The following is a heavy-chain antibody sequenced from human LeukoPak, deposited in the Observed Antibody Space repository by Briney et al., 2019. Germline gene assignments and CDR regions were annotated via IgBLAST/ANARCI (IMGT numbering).Heavy chain of an antibody. CDR2: IYYSGST. CDR3: ARGSYCTNGVCYLWSPYNWFDP. D-gene: IGHD2-8*01. V-gene: IGHV4-39*07. CDR1: GGSISSSSYY. J-gene: IGHJ5*02. Sequence: SETLSLTCTVSGGSISSSSYYWGWIRQPPGKGLEWIGSIYYSGSTNYNPSLKSRVTISVDTSKNQFSLKLSSVTAADTAVYYCARGSYCTNGVCYLWSPYNWFDPWGQGTLVTVSS.